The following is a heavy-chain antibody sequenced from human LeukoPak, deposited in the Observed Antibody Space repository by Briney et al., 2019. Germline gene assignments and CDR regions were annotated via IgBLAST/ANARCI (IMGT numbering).Heavy chain of an antibody. V-gene: IGHV4-61*02. Sequence: PSETLSLTCAVSGGSISSGGYSWSWIRQPAGKGLEWIGRIDTSGSTNYNPSLKSRVTMSVDTSKNQFSLKLSSVTAADTAVYYCAGGGYVGGGYGFDYWGQGTLVTVSS. CDR1: GGSISSGGYS. CDR2: IDTSGST. CDR3: AGGGYVGGGYGFDY. J-gene: IGHJ4*02. D-gene: IGHD5-12*01.